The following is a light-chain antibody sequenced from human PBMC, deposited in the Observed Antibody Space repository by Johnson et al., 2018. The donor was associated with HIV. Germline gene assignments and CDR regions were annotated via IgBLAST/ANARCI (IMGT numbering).Light chain of an antibody. J-gene: IGLJ1*01. Sequence: QSVLTQPPSVSAAPGQKVTISCSGSNSNIGNNYISWYQHLPVTAPKLLIYENNKRPSGIPDRFSGSKSGTSATLGITGLQPGDEADYYCGTWDSSLSAGGVFGTGTKVTVL. CDR2: ENN. CDR1: NSNIGNNY. CDR3: GTWDSSLSAGGV. V-gene: IGLV1-51*02.